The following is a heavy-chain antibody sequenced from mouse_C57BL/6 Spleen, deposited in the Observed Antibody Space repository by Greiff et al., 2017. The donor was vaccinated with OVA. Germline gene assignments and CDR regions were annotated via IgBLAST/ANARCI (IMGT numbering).Heavy chain of an antibody. CDR1: GFTFSSYA. Sequence: DVQLQESGGGLVKPGGSLKLSCAASGFTFSSYAMSWVRQTPEKRLEWVATISDGGSYTYYPDNVKGRFTISRDNAKNNLYLQMSHLKSEDTAMYYCARYYDYDGGYFDYWGQGTTLTVSS. J-gene: IGHJ2*01. CDR2: ISDGGSYT. CDR3: ARYYDYDGGYFDY. D-gene: IGHD2-4*01. V-gene: IGHV5-4*01.